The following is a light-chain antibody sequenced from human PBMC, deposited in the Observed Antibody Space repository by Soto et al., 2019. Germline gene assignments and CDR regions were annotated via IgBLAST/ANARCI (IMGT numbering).Light chain of an antibody. J-gene: IGKJ1*01. CDR1: QGTSNY. V-gene: IGKV1-27*01. CDR2: AAS. CDR3: QKYNSAPTWT. Sequence: DIQMPQSPSSLSASVGDRVTITCRASQGTSNYLAWYQQKPGKVPKLLIYAASTLQSGVPSRFRGSGPGTYFTLTINSMQAEDVATYYCQKYNSAPTWTFSQGAKGEIK.